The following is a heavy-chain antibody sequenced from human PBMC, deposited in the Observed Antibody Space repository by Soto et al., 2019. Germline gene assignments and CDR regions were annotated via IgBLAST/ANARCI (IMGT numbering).Heavy chain of an antibody. CDR2: IYYIGNT. CDR1: NGSISSRSSY. CDR3: ARGGSSWSSIYYYYYGMDV. Sequence: PSETLSLTCIVSNGSISSRSSYWGWIRQTPGKGLEWIGSIYYIGNTYYNPSLKSRVTISIDTSKTQFSLKMSSVTAADTAVYYCARGGSSWSSIYYYYYGMDVWGQGTTVTVSS. J-gene: IGHJ6*02. V-gene: IGHV4-39*01. D-gene: IGHD6-13*01.